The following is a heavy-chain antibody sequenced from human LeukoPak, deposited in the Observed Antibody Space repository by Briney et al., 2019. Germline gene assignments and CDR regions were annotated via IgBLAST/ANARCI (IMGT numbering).Heavy chain of an antibody. CDR1: GGTFSSYA. V-gene: IGHV1-8*02. J-gene: IGHJ4*02. CDR2: MSPNSGDT. D-gene: IGHD7-27*01. Sequence: ASVKVSCKASGGTFSSYAISWVRQAPGQRPEWMGWMSPNSGDTGYAQKFQDRVTMTRNTSISTAYMELSSLRSDDTAVYYCARGPPNWGYDYWGPGTLVTVSS. CDR3: ARGPPNWGYDY.